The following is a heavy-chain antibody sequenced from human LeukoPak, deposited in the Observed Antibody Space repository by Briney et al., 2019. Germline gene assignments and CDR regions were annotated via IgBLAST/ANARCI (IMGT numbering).Heavy chain of an antibody. CDR1: GGTFSSYA. V-gene: IGHV1-8*02. J-gene: IGHJ4*02. CDR2: MSPNSGDT. D-gene: IGHD7-27*01. Sequence: ASVKVSCKASGGTFSSYAISWVRQAPGQRPEWMGWMSPNSGDTGYAQKFQDRVTMTRNTSISTAYMELSSLRSDDTAVYYCARGPPNWGYDYWGPGTLVTVSS. CDR3: ARGPPNWGYDY.